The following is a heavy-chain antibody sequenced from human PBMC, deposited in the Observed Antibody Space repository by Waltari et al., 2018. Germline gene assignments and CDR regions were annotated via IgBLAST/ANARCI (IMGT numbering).Heavy chain of an antibody. CDR2: IWYDGSNK. V-gene: IGHV3-33*08. J-gene: IGHJ4*02. D-gene: IGHD3-3*01. CDR1: GFIFSNFG. Sequence: QVQLVESGGGVVQPGRSLRLSCTASGFIFSNFGMQWVRQAPGKGLEWVATIWYDGSNKYHADSVKGRFTISRDNSKNTLYLQMNSRRVEDTAMYYCAKGYHTADYWGQGILVTVSS. CDR3: AKGYHTADY.